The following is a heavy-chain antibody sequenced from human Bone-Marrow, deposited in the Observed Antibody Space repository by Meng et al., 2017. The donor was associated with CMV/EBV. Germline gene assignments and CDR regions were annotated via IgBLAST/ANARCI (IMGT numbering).Heavy chain of an antibody. D-gene: IGHD2-2*02. CDR2: IIPIFGTT. CDR3: VTCINTNCYTAADYYGLDV. Sequence: SVKVSCKASGGTFSSYAISWVRQAPGQGLEWMGGIIPIFGTTNYAQKFQGRVTITTDESTSTAYMDLSSLRSEDAAVYYCVTCINTNCYTAADYYGLDVWGQGTTVTVSS. CDR1: GGTFSSYA. V-gene: IGHV1-69*05. J-gene: IGHJ6*02.